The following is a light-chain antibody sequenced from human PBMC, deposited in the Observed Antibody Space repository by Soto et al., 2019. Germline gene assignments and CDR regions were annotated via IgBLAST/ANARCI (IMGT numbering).Light chain of an antibody. CDR1: SGHSSYA. V-gene: IGLV4-69*01. CDR2: LNSAGSH. J-gene: IGLJ3*02. CDR3: QTWGTGAWV. Sequence: QLVLTQSPSASASLGASVKLTCTLSSGHSSYAIAWYQQQPEKGPRYLMNLNSAGSHSKGDGIPDRFSGSSSGAEHYLTISSLQSEDEADYYCQTWGTGAWVFGGGTKLTVL.